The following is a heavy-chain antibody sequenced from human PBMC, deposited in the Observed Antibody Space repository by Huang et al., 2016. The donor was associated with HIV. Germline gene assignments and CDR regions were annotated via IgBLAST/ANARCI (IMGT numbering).Heavy chain of an antibody. CDR2: SIPNLGTA. V-gene: IGHV1-69*11. CDR3: ATVDYYDTSGPQRGYFDN. D-gene: IGHD3-22*01. Sequence: QVQLVQSGAEVKKTGSSVKVSCKASGGSFRNFAIGWVRQAPGQGRELRGRSIPNLGTANCAQKCQGKVTIIADESTSKAYMELSSLRSEDTAVYYCATVDYYDTSGPQRGYFDNWGQGTLVTVSS. J-gene: IGHJ4*02. CDR1: GGSFRNFA.